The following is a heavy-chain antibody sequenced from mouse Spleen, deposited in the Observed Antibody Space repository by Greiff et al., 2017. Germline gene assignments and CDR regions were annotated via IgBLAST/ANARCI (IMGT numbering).Heavy chain of an antibody. V-gene: IGHV14-4*01. CDR1: GFNIKDDY. J-gene: IGHJ2*01. CDR3: TTFTTRYYFDY. Sequence: EVKLEESGAELVRPGASVKLSCTASGFNIKDDYMHWVKQRPEQGLEWIGWIDPENGDTEYASKFQGKATITADTSSNTAYLQLSSLTSEDTAVYYCTTFTTRYYFDYWGQGTTLTVSS. D-gene: IGHD2-12*01. CDR2: IDPENGDT.